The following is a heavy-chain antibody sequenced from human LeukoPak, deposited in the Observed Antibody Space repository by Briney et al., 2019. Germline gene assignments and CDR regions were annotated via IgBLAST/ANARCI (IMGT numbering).Heavy chain of an antibody. CDR1: GGTFNNSA. V-gene: IGHV1-69*05. D-gene: IGHD4-17*01. J-gene: IGHJ5*02. CDR2: IMPLLGTA. CDR3: ARDVHGDYGSGWFDP. Sequence: SVKVSCKTFGGTFNNSAVSWVRQAPGQGLEWLGGIMPLLGTAGYAQKFQGRVTITKDESTRTVYLELTSLTSDDTAVYYCARDVHGDYGSGWFDPWGQGTLVPVSS.